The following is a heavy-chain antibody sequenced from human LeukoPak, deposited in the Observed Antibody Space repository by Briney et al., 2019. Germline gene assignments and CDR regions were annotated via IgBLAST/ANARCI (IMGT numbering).Heavy chain of an antibody. J-gene: IGHJ4*02. CDR2: INHSGST. CDR3: ARGCVYDSSPVPYYFDY. Sequence: SETLSLTCAVYGRSFSGYYWSWIRQPPGKGLEWIGEINHSGSTNYNPSLKSRVTISVDTSKNQFSLKLSSVTAADTAVYYCARGCVYDSSPVPYYFDYWGQGTLVTVSS. D-gene: IGHD3-22*01. V-gene: IGHV4-34*01. CDR1: GRSFSGYY.